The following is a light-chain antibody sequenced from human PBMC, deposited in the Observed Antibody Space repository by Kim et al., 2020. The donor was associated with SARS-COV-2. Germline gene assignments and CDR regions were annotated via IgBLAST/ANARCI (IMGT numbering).Light chain of an antibody. V-gene: IGKV3-20*01. CDR1: HSVSGNY. CDR2: GVS. Sequence: EIVLTQSPGTLSLSPGERATLSCRASHSVSGNYLAWYQQKPGQAPRVFIYGVSRRATGIPDRFSGSGSGTEFTLTISRLEPEDFAMYYCQQYARAPDTFRQGTRLEIK. CDR3: QQYARAPDT. J-gene: IGKJ5*01.